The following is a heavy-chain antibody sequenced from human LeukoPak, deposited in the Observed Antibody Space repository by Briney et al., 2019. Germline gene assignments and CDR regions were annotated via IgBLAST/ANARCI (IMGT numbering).Heavy chain of an antibody. V-gene: IGHV3-53*01. CDR2: IYTNGKT. D-gene: IGHD1-1*01. CDR3: AKVSPTGRAFDC. CDR1: GYTLSINY. Sequence: GGSLRLSCAASGYTLSINYMSWVRQAPGEGLEWVSVIYTNGKTYYADSVKGRFSISRDNSKNTVYLQMNSLRAEDTAVYYCAKVSPTGRAFDCWGQGTLVTVSS. J-gene: IGHJ4*02.